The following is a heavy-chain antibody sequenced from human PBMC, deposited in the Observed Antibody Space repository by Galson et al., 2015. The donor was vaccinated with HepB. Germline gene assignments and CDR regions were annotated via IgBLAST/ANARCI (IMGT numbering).Heavy chain of an antibody. CDR2: IKQDGSEK. V-gene: IGHV3-7*01. J-gene: IGHJ3*02. Sequence: SLRLSCAASGFTFGNFRMSWVRQAPGKGLEWVANIKQDGSEKYYVDSVKGRFTISRDNAKNSMYLQMNSLRAGDTAVYYCARGSMITFGGLIVSYVFDIWGQGTMVTVSS. CDR1: GFTFGNFR. CDR3: ARGSMITFGGLIVSYVFDI. D-gene: IGHD3-16*02.